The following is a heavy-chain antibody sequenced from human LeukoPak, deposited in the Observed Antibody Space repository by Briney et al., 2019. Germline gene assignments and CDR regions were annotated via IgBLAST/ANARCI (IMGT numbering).Heavy chain of an antibody. CDR3: AKDMGYCSSATCYGLDY. D-gene: IGHD2-2*01. CDR2: VSGGGGTT. J-gene: IGHJ4*02. CDR1: GFTFSSYA. V-gene: IGHV3-23*01. Sequence: GGSLRLSCAASGFTFSSYAVSWVRQAPGKGLEWVSTVSGGGGTTYYADSVKGRFTISRDNSKNTLFLQMNSLRAEDTAIYYCAKDMGYCSSATCYGLDYWGQGTLVTVSS.